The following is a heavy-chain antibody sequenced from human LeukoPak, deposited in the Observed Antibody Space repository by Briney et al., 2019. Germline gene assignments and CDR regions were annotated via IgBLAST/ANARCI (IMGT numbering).Heavy chain of an antibody. J-gene: IGHJ4*02. CDR3: AAQSTVFYDY. Sequence: SVTVSCTASGGTFSSYAISWVRQAPGQGLEWMGRIIPILGIANYAQKFQGRVTITADKSTSTAYMELSSLRSEDTAVYYCAAQSTVFYDYWGQGTLVTVSS. CDR1: GGTFSSYA. D-gene: IGHD4-17*01. CDR2: IIPILGIA. V-gene: IGHV1-69*04.